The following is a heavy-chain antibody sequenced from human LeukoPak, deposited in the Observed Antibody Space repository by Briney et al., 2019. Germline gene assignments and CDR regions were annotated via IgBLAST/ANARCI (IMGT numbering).Heavy chain of an antibody. CDR1: GYTFTGYY. D-gene: IGHD3-10*01. J-gene: IGHJ3*02. V-gene: IGHV1-2*02. Sequence: ASVKVSCKASGYTFTGYYMHWVRQAPGQGLEWMGWINPNSGGTNYAQKFQGRVTMTRDTSISTAYMELSRLRSDDTAVYYCAKSIGVWFGDRKIIHDAFDIWGQGTMVTVSS. CDR2: INPNSGGT. CDR3: AKSIGVWFGDRKIIHDAFDI.